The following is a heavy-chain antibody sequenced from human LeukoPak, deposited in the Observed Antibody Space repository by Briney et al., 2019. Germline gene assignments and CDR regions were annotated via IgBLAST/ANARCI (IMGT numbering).Heavy chain of an antibody. D-gene: IGHD2-2*01. CDR1: GYTFTDYY. J-gene: IGHJ6*02. Sequence: ASVKVSCKASGYTFTDYYMHWVRQAPGQGLEWMGRINPNSGGSNYAQKFRGWVTMTRDTSISTAYMELSRLRSDDTAGYYCARDIPMEYPAGYYYYYGMDVWGQGTTVTVSS. CDR2: INPNSGGS. CDR3: ARDIPMEYPAGYYYYYGMDV. V-gene: IGHV1-2*04.